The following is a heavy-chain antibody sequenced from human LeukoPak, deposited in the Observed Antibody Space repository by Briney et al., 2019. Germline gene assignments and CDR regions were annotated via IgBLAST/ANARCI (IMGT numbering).Heavy chain of an antibody. V-gene: IGHV1-2*02. CDR1: GYTFTGYY. CDR2: INPNSGGT. J-gene: IGHJ4*02. D-gene: IGHD2-15*01. Sequence: GASVKVSCKASGYTFTGYYMHWVRQAPGQGLEWMGWINPNSGGTNYAQKFQGRVTMTRDTSISTAYMELSRLRSDDTAVYYCAREVLGYCSGGSCYSNYFDYWGQGTLVTVSS. CDR3: AREVLGYCSGGSCYSNYFDY.